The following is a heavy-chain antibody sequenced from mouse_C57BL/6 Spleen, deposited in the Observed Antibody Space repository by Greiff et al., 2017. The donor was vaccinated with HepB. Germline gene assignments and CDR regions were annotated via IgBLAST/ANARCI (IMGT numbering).Heavy chain of an antibody. CDR2: IYPGSGST. D-gene: IGHD1-1*01. CDR1: GYTFTSYW. V-gene: IGHV1-55*01. J-gene: IGHJ1*03. CDR3: ARVDYYGSSYRWYFDV. Sequence: QVQLQQPGAELVKPGASVKMSCKASGYTFTSYWITWVKQRPGQGLEWIGDIYPGSGSTNYNEKFKSKATLTVDTSSSTAYMQRSSLTSEGSAVSYCARVDYYGSSYRWYFDVWGTGTTVTVSS.